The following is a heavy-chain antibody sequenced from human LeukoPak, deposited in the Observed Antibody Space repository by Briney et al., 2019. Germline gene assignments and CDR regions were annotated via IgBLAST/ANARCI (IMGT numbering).Heavy chain of an antibody. CDR1: GFTFSSYA. CDR3: AGNGESYDFWSGYPGAFLPTQRSY. CDR2: ISGSGGST. D-gene: IGHD3-3*01. J-gene: IGHJ4*02. V-gene: IGHV3-23*01. Sequence: SGGSLRLSCAASGFTFSSYAMSWVRQAPGKGLEWVSAISGSGGSTYYADSVKGRFTISRDNSKNTLYLQMNSLRAEDTAVYYCAGNGESYDFWSGYPGAFLPTQRSYWGQGTLVTVSS.